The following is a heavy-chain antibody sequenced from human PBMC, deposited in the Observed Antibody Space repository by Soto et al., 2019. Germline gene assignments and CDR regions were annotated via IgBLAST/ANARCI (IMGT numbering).Heavy chain of an antibody. CDR1: GFTFSSYE. CDR3: ARDLTFVADCSGGSCPPHYYYYGMDV. Sequence: EVQLVEPGGGLVQPGGSLRLSCAASGFTFSSYEMNWVRQAPGKGLEWVSYISSSGSTIYYADSVKGRYTISRGRAQNSMFLQMNSLSAGVTAVYYCARDLTFVADCSGGSCPPHYYYYGMDVWGPGTTVTVSS. J-gene: IGHJ6*02. V-gene: IGHV3-48*03. CDR2: ISSSGSTI. D-gene: IGHD2-15*01.